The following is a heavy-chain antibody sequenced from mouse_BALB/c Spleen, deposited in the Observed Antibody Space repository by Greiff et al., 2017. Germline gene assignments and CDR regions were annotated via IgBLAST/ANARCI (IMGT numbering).Heavy chain of an antibody. CDR1: GFTFSSYA. J-gene: IGHJ4*01. CDR3: ASEGYFTAMDY. V-gene: IGHV5-9-4*01. Sequence: EVQVVESGGGLVKPGGSLKLSCAASGFTFSSYAMSWVRQSPEKRLEWVAEISSGGSYTYYPDTVTGRFTISRDNAKNTLYLEMSSLRSEDTAMYYCASEGYFTAMDYWGQGTSVTVSS. CDR2: ISSGGSYT. D-gene: IGHD2-14*01.